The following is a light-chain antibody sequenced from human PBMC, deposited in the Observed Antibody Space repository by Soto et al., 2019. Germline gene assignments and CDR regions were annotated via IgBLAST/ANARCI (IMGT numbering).Light chain of an antibody. J-gene: IGKJ2*01. CDR3: HQYDILPT. Sequence: DLQMTQSPSALSASVGDRVTITCQASQDIRNFLNWYHQKPGKAPKLLIYDASHLETGVPSRFSGSGAGIHFPFAIRSLPPADIARYYCHQYDILPTFGKGNQLEIK. V-gene: IGKV1-33*01. CDR1: QDIRNF. CDR2: DAS.